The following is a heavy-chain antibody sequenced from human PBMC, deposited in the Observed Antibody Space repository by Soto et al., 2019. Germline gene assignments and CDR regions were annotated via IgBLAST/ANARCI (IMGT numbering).Heavy chain of an antibody. D-gene: IGHD2-8*01. CDR1: GFTFSSYA. CDR2: ISYDGSNK. V-gene: IGHV3-30-3*01. CDR3: ARSQGYCTNGVCYYYYGMDV. J-gene: IGHJ6*02. Sequence: QVQLVESGGGVVQPGRSLRLSCAASGFTFSSYAMHWVRQAAGKGLEWVAVISYDGSNKYYADSVKGRFTISRDNSKNTLYLQMNSLRAEDTAVYYCARSQGYCTNGVCYYYYGMDVWGQGTTVTVSS.